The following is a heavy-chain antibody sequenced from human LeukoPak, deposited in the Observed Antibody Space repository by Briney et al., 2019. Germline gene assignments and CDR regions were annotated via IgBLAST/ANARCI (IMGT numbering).Heavy chain of an antibody. CDR1: GFTLSSYS. CDR2: ISSSSSTI. CDR3: ASPLRIAVAGTRLDY. D-gene: IGHD6-19*01. J-gene: IGHJ4*02. V-gene: IGHV3-48*01. Sequence: PGGSLRLSCAASGFTLSSYSMNWVCQAPGKGLEWVSYISSSSSTIYYADSVKGRFTISRDNAKNSLYLQMNSLRAEDTAVYYCASPLRIAVAGTRLDYWGQGTLVTVSS.